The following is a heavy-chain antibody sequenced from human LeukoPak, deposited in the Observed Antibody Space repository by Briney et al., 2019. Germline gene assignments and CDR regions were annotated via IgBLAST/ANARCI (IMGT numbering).Heavy chain of an antibody. V-gene: IGHV3-64*05. J-gene: IGHJ4*02. Sequence: GGSLRLSCSASGFAFSSYAMHWVRQAPGKGLEYVSGISGDGARTYYADSVKGRFTISRDNSKNTVYVQMTSLRAEGTAVYYCVYQVQGVVKWGQGTLVTVSS. CDR1: GFAFSSYA. CDR2: ISGDGART. CDR3: VYQVQGVVK. D-gene: IGHD3-3*01.